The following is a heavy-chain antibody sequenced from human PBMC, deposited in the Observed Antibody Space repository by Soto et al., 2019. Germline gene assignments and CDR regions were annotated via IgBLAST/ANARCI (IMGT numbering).Heavy chain of an antibody. D-gene: IGHD1-26*01. CDR3: ARERGGRSTYRFDP. J-gene: IGHJ5*02. Sequence: SVKVSCKACGYTFNSYDINWVRQAIGQGLEWMGWMNPNTANTGYAQKFQGRVTMTRNTSISTAYMELSSLRSEDTAVYYCARERGGRSTYRFDPWGQGTLVTVS. CDR1: GYTFNSYD. CDR2: MNPNTANT. V-gene: IGHV1-8*01.